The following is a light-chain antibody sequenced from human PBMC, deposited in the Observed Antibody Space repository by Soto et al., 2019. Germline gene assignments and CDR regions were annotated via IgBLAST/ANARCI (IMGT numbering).Light chain of an antibody. CDR1: QSVTTF. CDR2: DAS. V-gene: IGKV3-11*01. CDR3: QQRTNWPLT. J-gene: IGKJ4*01. Sequence: EIVLTQSPVTLSLSPGERATLSCRASQSVTTFLAWYQQKPGQAPRLLIYDASKRATGIPARFSGSGSGTDFPLTISSLEHEDLAVYYCQQRTNWPLTFGGGTKVEIK.